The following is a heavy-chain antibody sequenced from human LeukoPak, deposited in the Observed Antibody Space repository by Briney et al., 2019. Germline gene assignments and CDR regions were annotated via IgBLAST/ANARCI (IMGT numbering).Heavy chain of an antibody. V-gene: IGHV4-59*08. Sequence: SETLSLTCTVSGGSISSYYWSWIRQPPGKGLEWIGYIFYSGSTSYNPSLRSRVTISVDTSKNQFSLKLSSVTAADTAVYYCARVRGYSGSYCDYWGQGTLVTVSS. CDR3: ARVRGYSGSYCDY. CDR2: IFYSGST. J-gene: IGHJ4*02. D-gene: IGHD1-26*01. CDR1: GGSISSYY.